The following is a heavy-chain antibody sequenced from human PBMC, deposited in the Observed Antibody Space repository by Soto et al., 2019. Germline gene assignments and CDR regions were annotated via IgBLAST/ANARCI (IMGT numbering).Heavy chain of an antibody. J-gene: IGHJ4*02. D-gene: IGHD3-10*01. V-gene: IGHV1-18*01. Sequence: ASVKVSSKASGYIFITYGISWVRQAPGQGLEWMGRISAYNGNTKYAQSLQGRVTMTTDTSTNTAYMELRSLRSDDTAVYYCARDLDGSGSYYTDYWGPGTLVTVSS. CDR1: GYIFITYG. CDR2: ISAYNGNT. CDR3: ARDLDGSGSYYTDY.